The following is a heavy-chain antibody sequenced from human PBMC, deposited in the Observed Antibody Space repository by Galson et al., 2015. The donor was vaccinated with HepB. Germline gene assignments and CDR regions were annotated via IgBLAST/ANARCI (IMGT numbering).Heavy chain of an antibody. V-gene: IGHV4-39*01. CDR2: IYYSGST. J-gene: IGHJ4*02. Sequence: SETLSLTCTVSGGSISSSSYYWGWIRQPPGKGLEWIGSIYYSGSTYYNPSLKSRVTISVDTSKNQFSLKLSSVTAADTAVYYCARGGGSGNDYWGQGTLVTVSS. CDR1: GGSISSSSYY. D-gene: IGHD6-19*01. CDR3: ARGGGSGNDY.